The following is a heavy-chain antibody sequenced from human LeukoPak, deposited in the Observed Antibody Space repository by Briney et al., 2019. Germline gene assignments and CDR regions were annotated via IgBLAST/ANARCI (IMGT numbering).Heavy chain of an antibody. D-gene: IGHD3-3*01. V-gene: IGHV4-34*01. CDR3: ARNFGVVIDFDY. CDR1: GGSFSGYY. Sequence: SENLSLTCAVYGGSFSGYYWSWIRQPPGKGLEWIGEINHSGSTNYNPSLKSRVTISVDTSKNQFSLKLSSVTAADTAVYYCARNFGVVIDFDYWGQGTLVTVSS. J-gene: IGHJ4*02. CDR2: INHSGST.